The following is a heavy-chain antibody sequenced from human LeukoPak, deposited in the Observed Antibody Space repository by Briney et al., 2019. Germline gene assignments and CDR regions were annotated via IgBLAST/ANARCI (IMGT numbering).Heavy chain of an antibody. D-gene: IGHD6-19*01. Sequence: SETLSLTCAVYGGSFSGYYWSWLRQHPEKGLEWIGEINHNGSTNYNPSLKSRVTISVDTSKNQFSLKLSSATAADTAVYYCARVRSSGWARRFDYWGQGTLVNVSS. J-gene: IGHJ4*02. CDR1: GGSFSGYY. CDR3: ARVRSSGWARRFDY. CDR2: INHNGST. V-gene: IGHV4-34*01.